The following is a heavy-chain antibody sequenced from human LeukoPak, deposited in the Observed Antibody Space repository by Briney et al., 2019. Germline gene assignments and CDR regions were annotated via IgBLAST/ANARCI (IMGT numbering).Heavy chain of an antibody. Sequence: GGSLRLSCAASGFTFSSYAMHWVRQAPGKGLEWVAVISYDGSNKYYADSVKGRFTISRDNSKNTLYLQMNSLRAEDTAVYYCARPHVSSSSHGLDYWGQGTLVTVSS. CDR3: ARPHVSSSSHGLDY. J-gene: IGHJ4*02. D-gene: IGHD6-13*01. V-gene: IGHV3-30-3*01. CDR1: GFTFSSYA. CDR2: ISYDGSNK.